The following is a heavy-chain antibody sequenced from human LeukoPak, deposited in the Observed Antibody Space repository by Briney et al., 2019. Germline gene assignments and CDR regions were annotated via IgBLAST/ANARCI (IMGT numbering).Heavy chain of an antibody. D-gene: IGHD5-18*01. V-gene: IGHV1-46*01. Sequence: GASVKVSCKASGYTFTSYYMHWVRQAPGQGLEWMGIINPSGGSTSYAQKFQGRVTMTRDTSTSTVYMELSSLRSEDTAVYYCARDGTVDTAMVPHYYYYMDVWGKGTTVTVSS. J-gene: IGHJ6*03. CDR1: GYTFTSYY. CDR3: ARDGTVDTAMVPHYYYYMDV. CDR2: INPSGGST.